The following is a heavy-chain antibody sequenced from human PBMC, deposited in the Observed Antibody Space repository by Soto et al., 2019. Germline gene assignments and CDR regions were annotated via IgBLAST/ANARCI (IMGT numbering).Heavy chain of an antibody. CDR3: ASDDSIVVVPAAILDYYGMDV. V-gene: IGHV1-69*13. Sequence: GASVKVSCKASGGTFSSYAISWVRQAPGQGLEWMGGIIPIFGTANYAQKFQGRVTITADESPSTAYMELSSLRSEDTAVYYCASDDSIVVVPAAILDYYGMDVWGQGTTVTVSS. D-gene: IGHD2-2*01. J-gene: IGHJ6*02. CDR1: GGTFSSYA. CDR2: IIPIFGTA.